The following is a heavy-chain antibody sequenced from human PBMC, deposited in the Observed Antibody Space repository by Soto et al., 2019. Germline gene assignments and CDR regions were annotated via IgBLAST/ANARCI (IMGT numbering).Heavy chain of an antibody. CDR3: ARNPHDHGDYRPLYYLDY. Sequence: QAQLQETGPGLVKPSQTLSLTCTVSGCSISSGDYYWSWIRQPPGKGLEWFGYIYYSGSTYYNPSLKSRVTISVDTSKNQFSLKLSSVTAADTAGYYCARNPHDHGDYRPLYYLDYCGQGTLVTVSS. CDR1: GCSISSGDYY. J-gene: IGHJ4*02. D-gene: IGHD4-17*01. V-gene: IGHV4-30-4*01. CDR2: IYYSGST.